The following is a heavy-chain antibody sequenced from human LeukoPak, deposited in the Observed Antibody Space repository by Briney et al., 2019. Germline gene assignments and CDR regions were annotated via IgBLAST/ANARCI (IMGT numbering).Heavy chain of an antibody. J-gene: IGHJ3*02. Sequence: GGSLRLSCAASGFSFSTYAMSWVRQAPGKGLEWVSGISGNGGSTYYEDSVKGRFTISRDNSKNTVFLQVNSLRAEDTAVYYCAKRYYGSSGYFDAFDIWGQGTMVTMSS. V-gene: IGHV3-23*01. CDR2: ISGNGGST. D-gene: IGHD3-22*01. CDR3: AKRYYGSSGYFDAFDI. CDR1: GFSFSTYA.